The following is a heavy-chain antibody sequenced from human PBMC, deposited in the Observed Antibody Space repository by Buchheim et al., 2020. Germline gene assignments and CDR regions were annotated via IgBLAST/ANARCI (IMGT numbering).Heavy chain of an antibody. D-gene: IGHD5-24*01. CDR3: ARGGYSTDGSSDY. Sequence: EVHLVESGGGLVQPGGSLRLSCAASGFTVSGYWMHWVRHVPGQGLVWVSRINSDGGTNYADSVKGRFTISSANAKNMVYLQMNSLRAEDTAIYYCARGGYSTDGSSDYWGQGTL. CDR1: GFTVSGYW. J-gene: IGHJ4*02. V-gene: IGHV3-74*01. CDR2: INSDGGT.